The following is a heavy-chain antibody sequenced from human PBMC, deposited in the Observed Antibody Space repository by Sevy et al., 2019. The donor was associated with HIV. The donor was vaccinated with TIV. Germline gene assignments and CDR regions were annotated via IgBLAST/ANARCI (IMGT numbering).Heavy chain of an antibody. Sequence: SETLSLTCTVSGGSISSYYWSWTRQPPGKGLEWIGYIYYSGSTNYNPSLKSRVTISVDTSKNQFSLKLSSVTAADTAVYYCASSGYSYGYGVGDYWGQGTLVTVSS. CDR3: ASSGYSYGYGVGDY. D-gene: IGHD5-18*01. J-gene: IGHJ4*02. CDR2: IYYSGST. CDR1: GGSISSYY. V-gene: IGHV4-59*01.